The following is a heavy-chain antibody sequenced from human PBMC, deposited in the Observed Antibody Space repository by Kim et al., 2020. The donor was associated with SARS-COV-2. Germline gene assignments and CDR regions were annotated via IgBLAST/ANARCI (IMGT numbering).Heavy chain of an antibody. V-gene: IGHV3-21*01. J-gene: IGHJ6*02. CDR3: ARFDGKGLDV. CDR1: RFTFPTYH. Sequence: GGSLRLSCAASRFTFPTYHMNWVRQAPGKGLEWVSSISSSGTYIFYADSVRGRFTISRDNAKDSLSLQMNSLRAEDTGVYYCARFDGKGLDVWCQGTT. D-gene: IGHD3-9*01. CDR2: ISSSGTYI.